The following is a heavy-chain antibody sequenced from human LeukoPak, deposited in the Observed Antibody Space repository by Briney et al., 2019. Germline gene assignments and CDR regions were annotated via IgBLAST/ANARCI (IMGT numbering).Heavy chain of an antibody. Sequence: SGGSLRLSCAASGFTFSDYAIHLVRQAPGKGLEWVAVISHDGSKKYYADSVKGRFTISRDSSRNTVYLQVRSLRAEDTAVYYCARDGAGHYYESSGYFDSWGQGTLVTVSS. CDR2: ISHDGSKK. CDR1: GFTFSDYA. V-gene: IGHV3-30-3*01. D-gene: IGHD3-22*01. CDR3: ARDGAGHYYESSGYFDS. J-gene: IGHJ4*02.